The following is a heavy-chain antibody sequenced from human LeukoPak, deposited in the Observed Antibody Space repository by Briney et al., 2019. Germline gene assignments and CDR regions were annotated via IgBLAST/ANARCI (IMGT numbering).Heavy chain of an antibody. CDR3: VRGTTGGYSPSH. D-gene: IGHD5-12*01. CDR2: ISGSSSYT. CDR1: GFTFSTYS. J-gene: IGHJ4*02. Sequence: GGSLRLSCAASGFTFSTYSMNWVRQAPGKGLEWVSSISGSSSYTFYADSVRGRFTISRDNAKNSLYLQMNSLRAEDTAVYYCVRGTTGGYSPSHWGQGTLVTVSS. V-gene: IGHV3-21*01.